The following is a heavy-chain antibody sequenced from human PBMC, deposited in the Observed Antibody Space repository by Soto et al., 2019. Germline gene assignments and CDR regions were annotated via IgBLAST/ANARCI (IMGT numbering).Heavy chain of an antibody. CDR1: GGTFSRHA. D-gene: IGHD1-1*01. J-gene: IGHJ4*02. CDR2: IIPFFGTA. Sequence: QVQLEQSGAEVKKPGSSVKVSCKAAGGTFSRHAISWVRQAPGQGLEWMGGIIPFFGTANYAQKFQGRVTVTADKSTSTAYMELSSLRSEDTAVYYCARSPPQSGSYVHIFDYWGQGTLVTVSS. CDR3: ARSPPQSGSYVHIFDY. V-gene: IGHV1-69*06.